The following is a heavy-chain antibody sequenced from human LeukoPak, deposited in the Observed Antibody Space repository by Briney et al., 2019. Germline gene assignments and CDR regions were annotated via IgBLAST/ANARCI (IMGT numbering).Heavy chain of an antibody. V-gene: IGHV3-9*01. D-gene: IGHD4-17*01. CDR2: ISWNSVNI. Sequence: GGSLRLSCAASGFTFDDYAMHWVRQAPGKGLEWVSGISWNSVNIAYADSVKGRFTISRDNAKNSLYLQMDSLRAEDAALYYCARAPSLRPATAFDVWGQGTMVTVSS. J-gene: IGHJ3*01. CDR1: GFTFDDYA. CDR3: ARAPSLRPATAFDV.